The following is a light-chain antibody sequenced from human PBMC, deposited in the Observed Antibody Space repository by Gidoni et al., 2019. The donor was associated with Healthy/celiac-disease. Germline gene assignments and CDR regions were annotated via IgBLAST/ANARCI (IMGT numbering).Light chain of an antibody. CDR2: KAS. J-gene: IGKJ4*01. Sequence: DIQITQSPSTLSASVGDRVTITCRASQSISSWVACYQQKPGKAPKLLIYKASSLESGVPSRCSSSGSRAEFTITSSRLQHDDFATYYCQRYNSYPLTFGGGTKVEIK. V-gene: IGKV1-5*03. CDR1: QSISSW. CDR3: QRYNSYPLT.